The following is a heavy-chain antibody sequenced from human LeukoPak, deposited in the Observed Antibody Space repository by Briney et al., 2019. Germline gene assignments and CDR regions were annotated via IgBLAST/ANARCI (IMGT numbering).Heavy chain of an antibody. CDR2: ISGSGGST. Sequence: PGWSLRLCYAAAGFTFSCYAMSGLRQAGGRGLEWVSAISGSGGSTYYADFERGRFTISGDTTKNTLYLQMNSLRDEDTAVYCCAKVDYWSPENYFDSWGQGTLVTVSS. CDR3: AKVDYWSPENYFDS. V-gene: IGHV3-23*01. D-gene: IGHD1-1*01. CDR1: GFTFSCYA. J-gene: IGHJ4*02.